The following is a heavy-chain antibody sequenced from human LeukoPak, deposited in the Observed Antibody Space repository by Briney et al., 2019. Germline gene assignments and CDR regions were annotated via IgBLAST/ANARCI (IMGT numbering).Heavy chain of an antibody. CDR2: ISYDGSNK. CDR3: ARQYCSSTSCYGDDAFDI. J-gene: IGHJ3*02. CDR1: GFTFSSYA. D-gene: IGHD2-2*01. Sequence: GGSLRLSCAASGFTFSSYAMHWVRQAPGKGLEWVAVISYDGSNKYYADSVKGRFTISRDNSKNTLYLQMNSLRAEDTAVYYCARQYCSSTSCYGDDAFDIRGQGTMVTVSS. V-gene: IGHV3-30*04.